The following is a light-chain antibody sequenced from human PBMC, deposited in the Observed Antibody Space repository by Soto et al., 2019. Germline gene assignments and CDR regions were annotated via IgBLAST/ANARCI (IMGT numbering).Light chain of an antibody. J-gene: IGKJ1*01. CDR3: QQYSSWPPWT. CDR1: QSVSSR. V-gene: IGKV3D-15*01. CDR2: GAS. Sequence: EIVLTQSPGTLSLSPGERATLSCRASQSVSSRLAWYQQKPGQAPRLLISGASSRATGIPDRFSGRGSGTEFTLTISSLQSEDLAVYYCQQYSSWPPWTFGQGTKVDIK.